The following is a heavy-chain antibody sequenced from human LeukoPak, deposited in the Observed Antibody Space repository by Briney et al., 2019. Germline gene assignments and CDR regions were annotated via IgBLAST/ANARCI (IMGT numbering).Heavy chain of an antibody. CDR1: GYTFTSYY. Sequence: GASVKVSCKASGYTFTSYYMHWVRQAPGQGLEWMGWINPNSGGTNYAQKFQGRVTMTRDTSISTAYMELSRLRSDDTAVYYCARDAPNCGGDCSPDYWGQGTLVTVSS. CDR2: INPNSGGT. D-gene: IGHD2-21*02. J-gene: IGHJ4*02. V-gene: IGHV1-2*02. CDR3: ARDAPNCGGDCSPDY.